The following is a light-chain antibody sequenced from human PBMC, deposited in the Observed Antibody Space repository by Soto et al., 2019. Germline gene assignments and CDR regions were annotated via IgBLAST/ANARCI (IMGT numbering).Light chain of an antibody. CDR1: SSDIGAYNY. J-gene: IGLJ1*01. CDR2: GVT. Sequence: QSALTQPASVSGSPGQSITIYCTGTSSDIGAYNYVSWYQQYPGKAPKLMIYGVTNRPSGVSNRFSGSKTGNTASLTISGLQAEAEADYYFFSHRSGDSHVFGTGTKLTVL. V-gene: IGLV2-14*01. CDR3: FSHRSGDSHV.